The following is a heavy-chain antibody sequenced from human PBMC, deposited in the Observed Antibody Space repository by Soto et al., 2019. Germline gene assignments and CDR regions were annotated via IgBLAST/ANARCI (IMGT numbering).Heavy chain of an antibody. CDR2: IRSKAYGGTT. D-gene: IGHD2-8*01. CDR3: TAGKLYPSLDFDY. CDR1: GFTFNDYT. V-gene: IGHV3-49*04. J-gene: IGHJ4*02. Sequence: GGSLRLSCTASGFTFNDYTLSWVRQSPGKGLEWVGFIRSKAYGGTTEYAASVKGRFTISRDDSKSIAYLQMNSLKTEDTAVYYCTAGKLYPSLDFDYWGQGTLVTVSS.